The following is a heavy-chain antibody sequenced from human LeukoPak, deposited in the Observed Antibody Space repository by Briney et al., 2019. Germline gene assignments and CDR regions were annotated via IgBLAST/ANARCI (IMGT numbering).Heavy chain of an antibody. D-gene: IGHD3-3*01. V-gene: IGHV1-69*13. CDR2: IIPIFGTA. CDR1: GGTFSSYA. J-gene: IGHJ4*02. CDR3: ARGYDFWSGYPHFDY. Sequence: SVKVSCKASGGTFSSYAISWVRQAPGQGLEWMGGIIPIFGTANYAQKFQGRVTITADESTSTAYMELSSLRSEDTAVYYCARGYDFWSGYPHFDYWGQGTLVTVSS.